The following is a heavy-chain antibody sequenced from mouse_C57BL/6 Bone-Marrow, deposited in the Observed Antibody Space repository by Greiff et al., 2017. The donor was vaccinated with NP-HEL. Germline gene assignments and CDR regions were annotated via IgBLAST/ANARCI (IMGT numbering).Heavy chain of an antibody. CDR1: GYTFTSYW. V-gene: IGHV1-74*01. CDR2: IHPSDSDT. Sequence: QVQLQQPGAELVKPGASVKVSCKASGYTFTSYWMHWVKQRPGQGLEWIGRIHPSDSDTNYNQKFKGKATLTVDKSSSTAYMQLSSLTSEDSAVDYCAIANYCGSSYETWFAYWGQGTLVTVSA. D-gene: IGHD1-1*01. J-gene: IGHJ3*01. CDR3: AIANYCGSSYETWFAY.